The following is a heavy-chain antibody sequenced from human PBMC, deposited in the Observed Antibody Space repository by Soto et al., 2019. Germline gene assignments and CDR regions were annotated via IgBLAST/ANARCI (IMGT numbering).Heavy chain of an antibody. CDR3: ATLRGLGVVSPYFDY. J-gene: IGHJ4*02. Sequence: QVQLQESGPGLLKPSETLSLTCTVSGASINNYHWTWIRQPQGKGLEWIAYIYYTGITNFNPSLKSRVTISMHTSKNHFSLKLRSVTAADTAVYFCATLRGLGVVSPYFDYWGQGLMVTFSS. CDR2: IYYTGIT. CDR1: GASINNYH. D-gene: IGHD3-10*01. V-gene: IGHV4-59*08.